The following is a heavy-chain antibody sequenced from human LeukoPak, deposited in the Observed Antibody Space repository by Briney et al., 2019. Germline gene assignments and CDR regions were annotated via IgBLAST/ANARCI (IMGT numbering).Heavy chain of an antibody. CDR2: ISGSGSTI. V-gene: IGHV3-11*01. J-gene: IGHJ5*02. CDR1: GFTFSDYY. D-gene: IGHD3-10*01. CDR3: ARDEAYGSSP. Sequence: GGSLRHSCAASGFTFSDYYMSWIRQAPGKGLEWVSYISGSGSTIYYADSVKGRFTISRDNAKNSLYLQMNSLRVDDTAVYYCARDEAYGSSPWGQGTLVTVSS.